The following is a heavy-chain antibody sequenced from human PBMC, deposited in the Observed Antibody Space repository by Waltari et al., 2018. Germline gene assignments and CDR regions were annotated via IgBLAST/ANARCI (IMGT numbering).Heavy chain of an antibody. CDR2: ISSSSAGT. Sequence: EVQLLDSGGGLVPPGGSLRLSCAASGFSFDTHAMTWVRQAPGQGLKWVSTISSSSAGTYYADSVKGRFTISRDNSKSAFYLQMDGLTVEDTAVYFCARGGFGTTYIFDHWGQGVLVTVSS. V-gene: IGHV3-23*01. CDR1: GFSFDTHA. J-gene: IGHJ4*02. D-gene: IGHD3-10*01. CDR3: ARGGFGTTYIFDH.